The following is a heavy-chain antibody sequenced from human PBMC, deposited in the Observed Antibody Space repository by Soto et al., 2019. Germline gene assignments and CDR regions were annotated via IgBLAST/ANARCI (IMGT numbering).Heavy chain of an antibody. CDR3: ARDWGSSGWFNWFDP. J-gene: IGHJ5*02. CDR1: GFTLHNYG. CDR2: LSHDGRNT. V-gene: IGHV3-30*03. D-gene: IGHD6-25*01. Sequence: QVLLVESGGGVVQPGRSLRLSCAASGFTLHNYGMHWVRQAPGKGPEWVAILSHDGRNTNYGDSVRGRFTVSRDESKNTLHLQMDSLRVEDTAVYYCARDWGSSGWFNWFDPWGQGTLVIVSS.